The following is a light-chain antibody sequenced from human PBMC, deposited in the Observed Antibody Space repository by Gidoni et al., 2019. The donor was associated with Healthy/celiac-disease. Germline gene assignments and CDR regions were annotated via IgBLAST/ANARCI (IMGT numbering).Light chain of an antibody. Sequence: SALTQPASVSGSPGQSITISCTGTSSDVGGYNYVSWYQQHPGKSPKLMIYDVSNRTSGVSNRFSGSKSGNTASLTISGLQAEDEADYYCSSYTSSSTVVFGGGTKLTVL. CDR2: DVS. V-gene: IGLV2-14*01. J-gene: IGLJ2*01. CDR3: SSYTSSSTVV. CDR1: SSDVGGYNY.